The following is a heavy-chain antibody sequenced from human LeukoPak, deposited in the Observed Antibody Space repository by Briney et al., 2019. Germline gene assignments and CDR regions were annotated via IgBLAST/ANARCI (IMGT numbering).Heavy chain of an antibody. J-gene: IGHJ6*02. CDR2: ISSSSNYI. V-gene: IGHV3-21*01. Sequence: GGSLRLSCAASGFTFSSYSMNWVRQAPGKGLEWVSSISSSSNYIYYADSVKGRFTISRDNAKNSLYLQMNSLRAGDTAVYYCARAFPYYYYGMDVWGQGTTVTVSS. CDR1: GFTFSSYS. CDR3: ARAFPYYYYGMDV.